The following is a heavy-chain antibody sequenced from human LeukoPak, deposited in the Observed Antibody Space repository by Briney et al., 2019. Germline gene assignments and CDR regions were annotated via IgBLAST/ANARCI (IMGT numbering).Heavy chain of an antibody. J-gene: IGHJ4*02. V-gene: IGHV3-23*01. D-gene: IGHD4/OR15-4a*01. CDR1: GFPFSAYA. CDR3: ARRAGAYSHPYDY. CDR2: IRGSGETT. Sequence: GGSLRLSCVASGFPFSAYAMSWVRQAPGKGLEWVSGIRGSGETTYYVESVKGRFTISRDNSKNTLYLQMNSLRAEDTAVYYCARRAGAYSHPYDYWGQGTLVTVSS.